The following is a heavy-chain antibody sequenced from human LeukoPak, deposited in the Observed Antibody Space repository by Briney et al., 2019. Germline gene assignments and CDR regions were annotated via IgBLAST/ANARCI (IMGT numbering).Heavy chain of an antibody. J-gene: IGHJ6*02. Sequence: SETLSLTCTVSGGSVASTGCYWGWIRQSPGKGLEWIGSAYYTGEIYSTPSLKSRLTISVDTSKNQFALTLTSVTAAVTAVYYCGRHVSNGWDYHYGLDVWGQGTTVTVSS. CDR1: GGSVASTGCY. V-gene: IGHV4-39*01. CDR2: AYYTGEI. CDR3: GRHVSNGWDYHYGLDV. D-gene: IGHD6-19*01.